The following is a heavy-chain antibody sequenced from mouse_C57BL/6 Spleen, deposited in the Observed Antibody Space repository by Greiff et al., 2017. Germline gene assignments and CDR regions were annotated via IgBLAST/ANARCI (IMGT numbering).Heavy chain of an antibody. CDR1: GYTFTSYW. V-gene: IGHV1-55*01. CDR2: IYPGSGST. CDR3: AREGYSAWFDY. Sequence: QVQLQQSGAELVKPGASVKMSCKASGYTFTSYWITWVKQRPGQGLEWIGDIYPGSGSTNYNEKFKSKATLTVDTASSTAYMQLSSLTSEDSAVYYCAREGYSAWFDYWGQGTLVTVSA. J-gene: IGHJ3*01.